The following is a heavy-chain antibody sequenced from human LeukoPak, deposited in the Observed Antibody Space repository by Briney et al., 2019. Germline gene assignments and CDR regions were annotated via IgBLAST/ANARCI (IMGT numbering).Heavy chain of an antibody. D-gene: IGHD3-22*01. CDR3: ARADTYYYDSRPVGIDV. CDR2: ISSSGSTI. Sequence: GGSLRLSCAASGFTFSSYEMNWVRQAPGKGLEWISYISSSGSTIYYADSVKGRFTISRDNAKNSLYLQMNSLRAEDTAVYYCARADTYYYDSRPVGIDVWGQGTTVTVSS. CDR1: GFTFSSYE. V-gene: IGHV3-48*03. J-gene: IGHJ6*02.